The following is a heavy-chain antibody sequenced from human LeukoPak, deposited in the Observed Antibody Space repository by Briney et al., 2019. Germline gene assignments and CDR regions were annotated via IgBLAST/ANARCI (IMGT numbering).Heavy chain of an antibody. CDR1: GFTFSGYG. J-gene: IGHJ6*03. CDR3: ARVAVGGYYYMDV. V-gene: IGHV3-38-3*01. CDR2: ISGGST. D-gene: IGHD6-19*01. Sequence: GGSLRLSCAASGFTFSGYGMSWVRQAPGKGLEWVSSISGGSTYYADSRKGRFTISGDNSKNTLYLQMNSLRAEDTAVYYCARVAVGGYYYMDVWGKGTTVTISS.